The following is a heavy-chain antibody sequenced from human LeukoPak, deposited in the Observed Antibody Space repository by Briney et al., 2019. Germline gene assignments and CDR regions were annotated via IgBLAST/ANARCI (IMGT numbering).Heavy chain of an antibody. CDR3: AKDAVPAAIRIDYYYYGMDV. J-gene: IGHJ6*02. CDR1: GFTFSSYA. V-gene: IGHV3-23*01. CDR2: ISGSGGST. D-gene: IGHD2-2*02. Sequence: QPGGSLRLSCAASGFTFSSYAMSWVRQAPGKGLEWGSAISGSGGSTYYADSVKGRFTISRDNSKNTLYLQMNSLRAEDTAVYYCAKDAVPAAIRIDYYYYGMDVWGQGTTVTVSS.